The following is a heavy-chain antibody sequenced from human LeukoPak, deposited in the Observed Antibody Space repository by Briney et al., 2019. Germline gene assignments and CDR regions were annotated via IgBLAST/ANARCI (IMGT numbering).Heavy chain of an antibody. Sequence: SETLSLTCTVSGGSVSTSDYYWGWIRQTPGKGLEWIGDIFHNGKTNYNPSLKGRVTISIDTSNNQFSLRLLSVTAADTAVYYCARIFDSWGQGTLVTVSS. CDR1: GGSVSTSDYY. CDR2: IFHNGKT. J-gene: IGHJ4*02. V-gene: IGHV4-39*07. CDR3: ARIFDS.